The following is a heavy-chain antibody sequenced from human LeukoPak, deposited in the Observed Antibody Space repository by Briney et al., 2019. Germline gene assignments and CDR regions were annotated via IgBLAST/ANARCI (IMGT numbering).Heavy chain of an antibody. D-gene: IGHD3-22*01. CDR1: GFTFSSYA. J-gene: IGHJ1*01. V-gene: IGHV3-23*01. CDR3: ANSAQDYYDGSGYYD. Sequence: TGGSLRLSCAASGFTFSSYAMSWVRQAPGKGLEWVSAISGSGGSTYYADSVKGRFTISRDNSKNTLYLQMNSLRAEDTAVYYCANSAQDYYDGSGYYDWGQGTLVTVSS. CDR2: ISGSGGST.